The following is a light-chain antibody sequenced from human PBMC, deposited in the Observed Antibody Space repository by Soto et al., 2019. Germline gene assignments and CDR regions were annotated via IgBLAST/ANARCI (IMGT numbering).Light chain of an antibody. J-gene: IGKJ1*01. CDR2: DAS. CDR1: QSVSSSY. Sequence: EIVLTQSPGTLSLSPGERATLSCRASQSVSSSYLAWYQQKPGQAPRLLIYDASNRATGIPARFSGSGSGTEFTLTISSLQSEDFAVYYCQQYHNWWTFGQGTKVDIK. V-gene: IGKV3D-15*01. CDR3: QQYHNWWT.